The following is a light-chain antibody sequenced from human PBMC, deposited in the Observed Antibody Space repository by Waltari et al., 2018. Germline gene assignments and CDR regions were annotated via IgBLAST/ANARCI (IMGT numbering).Light chain of an antibody. J-gene: IGLJ1*01. Sequence: QSALTQPPSASGSPRQSVTISCTGTVTHLASCNDVSWYQQHPGKAPKLIISEVYKRPSGVPDRFSGSKSGNTASLTVSGLQAEDEADYFCNSYAGNNSYVFGTGTKVTVL. CDR3: NSYAGNNSYV. CDR1: VTHLASCND. CDR2: EVY. V-gene: IGLV2-8*01.